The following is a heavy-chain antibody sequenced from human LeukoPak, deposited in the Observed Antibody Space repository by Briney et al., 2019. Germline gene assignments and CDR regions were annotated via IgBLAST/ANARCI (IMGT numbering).Heavy chain of an antibody. D-gene: IGHD5-12*01. CDR2: IYGDDDK. Sequence: SGPTLVKPTQTLTLTCTFSGFSLSASAVGVGWIRQPPGKALEWLALIYGDDDKRYSPSLKSRLTITKDTNKNQVVLTMTKMDPVDTATYYCAHRDGYDFDYWGQGTLVTVSS. CDR3: AHRDGYDFDY. V-gene: IGHV2-5*02. CDR1: GFSLSASAVG. J-gene: IGHJ4*02.